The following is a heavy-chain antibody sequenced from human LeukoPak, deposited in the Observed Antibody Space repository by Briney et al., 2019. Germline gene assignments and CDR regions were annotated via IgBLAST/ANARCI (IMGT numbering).Heavy chain of an antibody. V-gene: IGHV3-7*04. CDR2: IQQDGGDK. CDR3: ARAISPHDWYFDL. CDR1: GFTFSSYW. Sequence: GGSLRLSCAASGFTFSSYWMTWVRQAPGKGLQWVANIQQDGGDKYYVDSVKGRFTISRDNAKNSLFLQLGSLRADDTAVYYCARAISPHDWYFDLWGRGTLVTVSS. J-gene: IGHJ2*01. D-gene: IGHD3-3*02.